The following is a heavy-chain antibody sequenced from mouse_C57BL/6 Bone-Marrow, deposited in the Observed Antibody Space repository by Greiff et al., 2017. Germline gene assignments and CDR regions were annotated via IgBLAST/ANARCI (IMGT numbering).Heavy chain of an antibody. Sequence: EVKLQESGPELVKPGASVKISCKASGYSFTDYNMNWVKQSNGKSLEWIGVINPNYGTTSSNQKFKGKATLTVDQSSSTAYMQLNSLKSEDSAVYYCARGYDYVYAMDYWGQGTSVTVSS. CDR1: GYSFTDYN. CDR2: INPNYGTT. V-gene: IGHV1-39*01. D-gene: IGHD2-4*01. CDR3: ARGYDYVYAMDY. J-gene: IGHJ4*01.